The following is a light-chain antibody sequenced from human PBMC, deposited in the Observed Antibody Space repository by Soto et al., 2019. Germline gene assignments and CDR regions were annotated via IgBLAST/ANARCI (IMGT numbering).Light chain of an antibody. CDR3: QQYGSSPWT. CDR2: GAS. CDR1: QSVSRNY. Sequence: EIELTQSPGTLSFSPGETATLSCSASQSVSRNYLAWYQQKPGQAPRLLIYGASSRAAGTPDRFTGSGSGTDCTLSIDRLEPEDFAVYHCQQYGSSPWTFGQGTKVDSK. V-gene: IGKV3-20*01. J-gene: IGKJ1*01.